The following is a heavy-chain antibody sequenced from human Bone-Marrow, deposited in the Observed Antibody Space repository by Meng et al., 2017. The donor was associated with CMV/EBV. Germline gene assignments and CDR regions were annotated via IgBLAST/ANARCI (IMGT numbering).Heavy chain of an antibody. J-gene: IGHJ5*02. CDR3: ARLGYDFWSGYPPSGGWFDP. Sequence: GESLKISCAASGFTFSSYSMNWVRQAPGKGLEWVANIKQDGSEKYYVDSVKGRFTISRDNAKNSLYLQMNSLRAEDTAVYYCARLGYDFWSGYPPSGGWFDPWGQGTLVTVSS. CDR1: GFTFSSYS. D-gene: IGHD3-3*01. CDR2: IKQDGSEK. V-gene: IGHV3-7*01.